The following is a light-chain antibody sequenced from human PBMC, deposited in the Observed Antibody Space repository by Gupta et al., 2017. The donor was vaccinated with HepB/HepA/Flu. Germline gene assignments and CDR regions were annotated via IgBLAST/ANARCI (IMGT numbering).Light chain of an antibody. Sequence: SYVLTQPPSVSVAPGATASISCGGYNIASRSVHWYQQRPGQAPVLVVSDNRGRPPGIPERISGFNSGNAATLTITRVEAGDEADYYCQVWDSSRDHVVFGGGTKLTVL. CDR3: QVWDSSRDHVV. CDR2: DNR. CDR1: NIASRS. J-gene: IGLJ2*01. V-gene: IGLV3-21*02.